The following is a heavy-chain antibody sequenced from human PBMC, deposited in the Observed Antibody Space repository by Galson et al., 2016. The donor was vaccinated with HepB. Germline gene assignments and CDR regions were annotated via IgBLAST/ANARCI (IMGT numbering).Heavy chain of an antibody. CDR1: GYRFANYW. CDR3: AKTGGTTLSPVLT. CDR2: VYPGNSEI. D-gene: IGHD1-7*01. V-gene: IGHV5-51*01. Sequence: QSGAEVKKPGESLKISCKGSGYRFANYWIGWVRQMPGKGLESMGIVYPGNSEIRYSPSFQGQVTISADKSITTVYLQWNSLKASDSAVYYCAKTGGTTLSPVLTWGHGTLVTVSS. J-gene: IGHJ5*01.